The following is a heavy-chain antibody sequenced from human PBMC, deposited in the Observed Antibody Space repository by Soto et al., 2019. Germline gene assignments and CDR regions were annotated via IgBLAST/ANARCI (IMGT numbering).Heavy chain of an antibody. V-gene: IGHV4-39*01. D-gene: IGHD3-9*01. CDR3: ARHLRYPSYSMDA. J-gene: IGHJ6*04. CDR2: IHYSGST. Sequence: PSETLSLTCTVSGDSTSNTGFYWGWIRQPPGEGLEWIGSIHYSGSTSYNPSLKSRVTMSIDTSKNQLSLKLSSVTAADTAVYYCARHLRYPSYSMDACGKGTKGTHSS. CDR1: GDSTSNTGFY.